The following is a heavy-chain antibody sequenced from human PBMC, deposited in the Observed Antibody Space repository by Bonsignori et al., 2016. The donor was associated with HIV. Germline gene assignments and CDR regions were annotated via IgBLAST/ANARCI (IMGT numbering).Heavy chain of an antibody. D-gene: IGHD3-16*01. CDR2: INQSGST. J-gene: IGHJ3*02. Sequence: WIRQPPGKGLEWIGEINQSGSTNYNPSLKSRVTISVDTSKNQFSLKLSSVTAADTAVYYCARASAYYVWGSSGADAFDIWGQGTMVTVSS. V-gene: IGHV4-34*01. CDR3: ARASAYYVWGSSGADAFDI.